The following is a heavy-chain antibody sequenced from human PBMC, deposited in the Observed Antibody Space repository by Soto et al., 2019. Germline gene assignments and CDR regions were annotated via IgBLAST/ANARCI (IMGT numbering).Heavy chain of an antibody. Sequence: QVQLVQSGAEVKKPGSSVKVSCKASGGTFSSYTISWVRQAPGQGLEWMGRIIPILGIANYAQKCQGRVTITADKSTSTDYMGLSSLRYEETGVYYCARFRGSYGMDVWGQGTTVTVSS. CDR2: IIPILGIA. J-gene: IGHJ6*02. D-gene: IGHD3-10*01. CDR1: GGTFSSYT. V-gene: IGHV1-69*02. CDR3: ARFRGSYGMDV.